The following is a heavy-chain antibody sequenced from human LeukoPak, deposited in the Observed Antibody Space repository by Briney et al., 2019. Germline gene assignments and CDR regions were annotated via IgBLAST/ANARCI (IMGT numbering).Heavy chain of an antibody. CDR2: IIPIFGTA. CDR3: ASRKAVAGKTTLDY. CDR1: ERTVSSYA. J-gene: IGHJ4*02. Sequence: SLRVCCKASERTVSSYAVSWMRQAPGEGLEWIRGIIPIFGTANYAQKFQGRVTITADKSTSTAYMELSSLRSEDTAVYYCASRKAVAGKTTLDYWGQGTLVTVSS. D-gene: IGHD6-19*01. V-gene: IGHV1-69*06.